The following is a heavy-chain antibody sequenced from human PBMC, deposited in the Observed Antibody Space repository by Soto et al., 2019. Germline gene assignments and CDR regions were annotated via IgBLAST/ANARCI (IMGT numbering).Heavy chain of an antibody. CDR1: GGSFGNSA. CDR2: FIPVYRTL. D-gene: IGHD3-3*01. J-gene: IGHJ4*02. V-gene: IGHV1-69*13. CDR3: ATGVIWIGYFTVDS. Sequence: SVKVSCKASGGSFGNSAINWVRQTPGQGLEWLGGFIPVYRTLNYAQKFQGRVTITADESTGTAYMTLSSLASDDTAVYYCATGVIWIGYFTVDSWGQGTRVTVSS.